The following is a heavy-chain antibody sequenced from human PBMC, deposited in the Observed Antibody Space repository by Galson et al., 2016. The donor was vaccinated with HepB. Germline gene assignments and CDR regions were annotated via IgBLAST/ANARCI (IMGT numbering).Heavy chain of an antibody. CDR3: ARRIFGGAVDY. Sequence: TLSLTCSVSGGSISSGVYYWSWIRQHPGKGLEWIGYIYYSGSTYYNPSLKSRITISVDTSKNQFSLKLSSVTAADTAVYYWARRIFGGAVDYWGQGTLVTVSS. CDR1: GGSISSGVYY. V-gene: IGHV4-31*03. J-gene: IGHJ4*02. D-gene: IGHD3-3*01. CDR2: IYYSGST.